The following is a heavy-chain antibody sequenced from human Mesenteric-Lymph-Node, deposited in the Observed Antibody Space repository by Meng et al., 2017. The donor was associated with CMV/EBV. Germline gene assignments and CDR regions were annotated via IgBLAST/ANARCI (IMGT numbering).Heavy chain of an antibody. J-gene: IGHJ6*02. CDR3: VRASKDFLSGHWNYGMDV. D-gene: IGHD3-3*01. Sequence: GGSLRLSCAASGFTLSTYWMHWVRQGPGKGLVWVSRVNSGGSTTTYADSVKGRFTISRENAKNSLYLQMSSLRAEDTAVYFCVRASKDFLSGHWNYGMDVWGQGTTVTVSS. CDR1: GFTLSTYW. V-gene: IGHV3-74*01. CDR2: VNSGGSTT.